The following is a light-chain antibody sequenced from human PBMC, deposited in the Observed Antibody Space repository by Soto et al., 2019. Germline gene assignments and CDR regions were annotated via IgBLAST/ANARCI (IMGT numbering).Light chain of an antibody. J-gene: IGLJ2*01. CDR2: YDD. Sequence: QSVLTQPPSMSGAPRQRVTISCSGSDSNIANNGVNWYQHFAGKAPKLLIYYDDLLASGVSDRCPGSKPGTSASLAIRGLQSEYEAEYYCATWDGSLKTVVFGGGTKLTVL. CDR1: DSNIANNG. CDR3: ATWDGSLKTVV. V-gene: IGLV1-36*01.